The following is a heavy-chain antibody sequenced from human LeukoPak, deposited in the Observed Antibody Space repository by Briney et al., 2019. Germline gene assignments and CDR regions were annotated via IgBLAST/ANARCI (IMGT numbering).Heavy chain of an antibody. CDR1: RFTFSSYA. J-gene: IGHJ6*03. D-gene: IGHD2-15*01. V-gene: IGHV3-23*01. Sequence: GGSLRLSCAASRFTFSSYAMSWVRQAPGKGLEWVSAISGSGGSTYYADSVKGRFIISRDNSKNTLYLQMNSLRAEDTAVYYCARVLRYCSGGNCYSGGLGYMDVRGKGTTVTISS. CDR2: ISGSGGST. CDR3: ARVLRYCSGGNCYSGGLGYMDV.